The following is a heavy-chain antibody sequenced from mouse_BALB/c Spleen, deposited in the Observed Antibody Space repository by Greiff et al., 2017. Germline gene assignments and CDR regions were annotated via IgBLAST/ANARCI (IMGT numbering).Heavy chain of an antibody. D-gene: IGHD2-1*01. Sequence: LQQSGSELVRPGASVKLSCKASGYTFTSYWMHWVKQRPGQGLEWIGNIYPGSGSTNYDEKFKSKATLTVDTSSSTAYMQLSSLTSEDSAVYDCTRLNYGKCKGYAMDYWGQGTSVTVSS. J-gene: IGHJ4*01. CDR2: IYPGSGST. CDR3: TRLNYGKCKGYAMDY. V-gene: IGHV1S22*01. CDR1: GYTFTSYW.